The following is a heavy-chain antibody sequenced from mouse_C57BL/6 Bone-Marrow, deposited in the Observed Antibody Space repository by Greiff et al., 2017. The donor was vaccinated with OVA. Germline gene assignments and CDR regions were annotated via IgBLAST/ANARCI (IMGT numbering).Heavy chain of an antibody. CDR2: IDPENGDT. V-gene: IGHV14-4*01. D-gene: IGHD2-4*01. CDR3: NTDDYDWFAN. CDR1: GFNITDDY. J-gene: IGHJ3*01. Sequence: EVQLQEPGAELVRPGASVKLSCTASGFNITDDYMHWVKQRPEQGLEWIGWIDPENGDTNYASKFQSKATITADTSSNTAYLQLSSLTSEDSAVYYCNTDDYDWFANWGQGTLVTVSA.